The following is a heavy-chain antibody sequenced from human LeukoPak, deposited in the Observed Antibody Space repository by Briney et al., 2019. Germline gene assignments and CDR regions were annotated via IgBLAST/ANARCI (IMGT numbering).Heavy chain of an antibody. CDR2: IYHSGST. D-gene: IGHD3-9*01. J-gene: IGHJ4*02. V-gene: IGHV4-38-2*02. CDR1: GYSISSGYY. Sequence: PSETLSLTCAVSGYSISSGYYWGWIRQPPGKGLEWIGSIYHSGSTYYNPSLKSRVTISVDTSKNQFSLKLSSATAADTAVYYCARDRYDILTGEGYWGQGTLVTVSS. CDR3: ARDRYDILTGEGY.